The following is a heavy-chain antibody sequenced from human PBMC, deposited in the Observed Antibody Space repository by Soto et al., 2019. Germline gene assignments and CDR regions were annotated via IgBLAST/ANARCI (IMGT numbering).Heavy chain of an antibody. CDR1: GFTFSSYA. J-gene: IGHJ4*02. D-gene: IGHD2-2*02. V-gene: IGHV3-23*01. Sequence: GGSLRLSCAASGFTFSSYAMSWVRQAPGKGLEWVSAISGSGGSTYYSDSLKGRVTISRDNSKNTLYLQMNSLRAEDTAVYPCAQTPFHYCSSARCYKYSVDSRGQGTPVTVSS. CDR3: AQTPFHYCSSARCYKYSVDS. CDR2: ISGSGGST.